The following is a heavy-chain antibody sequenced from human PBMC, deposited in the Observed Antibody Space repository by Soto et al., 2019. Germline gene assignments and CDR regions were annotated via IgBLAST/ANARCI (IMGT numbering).Heavy chain of an antibody. CDR1: GGSISSGGYY. CDR3: ARRRYYYGSGSDWFDP. V-gene: IGHV4-31*03. CDR2: IYYSGST. Sequence: PSETLSLTCTVSGGSISSGGYYWSWIRQHPGKGLEWIGYIYYSGSTYYNPSLKSRVTISVDTSKNQFSLKLSSVTAADTAVYYCARRRYYYGSGSDWFDPWGQGTLVTVSS. D-gene: IGHD3-10*01. J-gene: IGHJ5*02.